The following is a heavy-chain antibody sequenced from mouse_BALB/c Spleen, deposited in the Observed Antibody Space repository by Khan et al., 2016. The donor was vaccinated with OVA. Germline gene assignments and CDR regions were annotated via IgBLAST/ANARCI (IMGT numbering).Heavy chain of an antibody. D-gene: IGHD1-1*01. V-gene: IGHV3-2*02. Sequence: EVQLQESGPGLVKPSQSLSLTCTVTGYSITSNYAWNWLRQSPGNLLEWMGFISNSDSTSYNPSLKGRITITRDKSKNHIFLQLKSVTTEDTATYYCARGNYYGYAMDYWGQGTSVTVSS. J-gene: IGHJ4*01. CDR2: ISNSDST. CDR1: GYSITSNYA. CDR3: ARGNYYGYAMDY.